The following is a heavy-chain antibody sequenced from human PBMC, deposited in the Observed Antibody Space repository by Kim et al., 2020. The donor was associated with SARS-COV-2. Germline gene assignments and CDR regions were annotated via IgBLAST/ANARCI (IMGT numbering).Heavy chain of an antibody. Sequence: GGSLRLSCAASGFTFSSYVMSWVRQAPGKGLEWISVVSGSGDSTYYADSVKGRFTISRDNSKNTLYLQMNSLRAEDTAVYYCAKRYYYVSSFYYGLNYF. J-gene: IGHJ4*01. CDR1: GFTFSSYV. CDR3: AKRYYYVSSFYYGLNYF. CDR2: VSGSGDST. V-gene: IGHV3-23*01. D-gene: IGHD3-22*01.